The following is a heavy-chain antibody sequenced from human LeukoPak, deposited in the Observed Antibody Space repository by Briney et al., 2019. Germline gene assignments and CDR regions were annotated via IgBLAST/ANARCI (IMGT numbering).Heavy chain of an antibody. CDR3: ARGFSARDYVWGSYRSGYFDY. J-gene: IGHJ4*02. CDR1: GGSFSGYY. V-gene: IGHV4-34*01. D-gene: IGHD3-16*02. CDR2: VNHSAST. Sequence: SETLSLTCAVYGGSFSGYYWSWIRQPPGNGLEWIGEVNHSASTNDNPSLKSRVTISVDTSKNQFSLKLSSVTAADTAVYYCARGFSARDYVWGSYRSGYFDYWGQGTLVTVSS.